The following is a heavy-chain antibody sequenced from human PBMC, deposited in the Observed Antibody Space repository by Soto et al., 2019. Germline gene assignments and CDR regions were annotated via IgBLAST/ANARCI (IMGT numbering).Heavy chain of an antibody. CDR1: GFTFSSYE. CDR2: ISSSGNTV. V-gene: IGHV3-48*03. CDR3: AGRYFAYYYGMDV. D-gene: IGHD3-9*01. J-gene: IGHJ6*02. Sequence: EVQLVESGGGLVQPGGSLRLSCAASGFTFSSYEINWVRQAPGKGLEWVSCISSSGNTVYYAGSVKGRFTISRDNAKNALYLQMNSLRAEDTAVYYCAGRYFAYYYGMDVWGQGTTVTVSS.